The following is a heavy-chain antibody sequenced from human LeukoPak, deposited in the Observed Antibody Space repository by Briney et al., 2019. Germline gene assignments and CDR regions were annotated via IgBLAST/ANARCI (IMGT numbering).Heavy chain of an antibody. Sequence: PGGSLRLSCAASGFTFSDYNMRWIRQAPGKGLEWVSSISRSGSTKYYADSVKGRFTISRDNAKNSLFLQMNSLRAEDTAVYYCARGQYSSSPYFDYWGQGTLVTVSS. D-gene: IGHD6-6*01. CDR3: ARGQYSSSPYFDY. J-gene: IGHJ4*02. CDR2: ISRSGSTK. V-gene: IGHV3-11*01. CDR1: GFTFSDYN.